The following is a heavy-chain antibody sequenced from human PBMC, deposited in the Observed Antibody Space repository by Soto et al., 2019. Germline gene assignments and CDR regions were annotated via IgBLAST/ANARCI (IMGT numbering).Heavy chain of an antibody. CDR2: ISAYNGNT. CDR1: GYTFNSYG. Sequence: ASVKVSCKASGYTFNSYGISWVRQAPGQGLEWMGWISAYNGNTNYAQKFQTRVTVTTDTSTSTAYMELRSLRSDDTAVYYCAGGRQSTFTTGLDYWGQGTLVTVSS. CDR3: AGGRQSTFTTGLDY. D-gene: IGHD1-1*01. V-gene: IGHV1-18*01. J-gene: IGHJ4*02.